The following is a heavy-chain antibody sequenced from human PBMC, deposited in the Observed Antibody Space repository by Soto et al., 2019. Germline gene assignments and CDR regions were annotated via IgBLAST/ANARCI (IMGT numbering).Heavy chain of an antibody. CDR1: GFTFDDYA. CDR2: ISWNSGSI. V-gene: IGHV3-9*01. D-gene: IGHD2-15*01. J-gene: IGHJ1*01. Sequence: GGSLRLSCAASGFTFDDYAMHWVRQAPGKGLEWVSGISWNSGSIGYADSVKGRFTISRDNAKNSLYLQMNSLRAEDTALYYCASPYCSGGSCYLTEYFQHWGQGTLVTVSS. CDR3: ASPYCSGGSCYLTEYFQH.